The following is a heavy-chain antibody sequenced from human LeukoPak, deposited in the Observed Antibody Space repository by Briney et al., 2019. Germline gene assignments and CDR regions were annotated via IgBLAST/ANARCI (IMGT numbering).Heavy chain of an antibody. Sequence: GGSLRLSCAASGFTVSSNYMSWVRQAPGKGLEWVSVIYSGGSTYYADSVKGRFTISRDNSKNTLYLQMNSLRAEDTAVYYYARDRTGIAVAGPETVYYYYGMDVWGQGTTVTVSS. CDR1: GFTVSSNY. V-gene: IGHV3-53*01. J-gene: IGHJ6*02. CDR2: IYSGGST. CDR3: ARDRTGIAVAGPETVYYYYGMDV. D-gene: IGHD6-19*01.